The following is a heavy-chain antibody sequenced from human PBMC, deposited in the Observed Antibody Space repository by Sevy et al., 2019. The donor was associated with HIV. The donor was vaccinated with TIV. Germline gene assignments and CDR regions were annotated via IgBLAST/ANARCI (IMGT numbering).Heavy chain of an antibody. J-gene: IGHJ4*02. CDR3: ARRSGGTYFDY. D-gene: IGHD3-3*01. CDR1: GGSISSSSYY. Sequence: SETLSLTYTVSGGSISSSSYYWGWIRQPPGKGLEWIGSIYYSGSTYYNLSLKSRVTISVDTSKNQFSLKLSSVTAADTAVYYCARRSGGTYFDYWGQGTLVTVSS. CDR2: IYYSGST. V-gene: IGHV4-39*01.